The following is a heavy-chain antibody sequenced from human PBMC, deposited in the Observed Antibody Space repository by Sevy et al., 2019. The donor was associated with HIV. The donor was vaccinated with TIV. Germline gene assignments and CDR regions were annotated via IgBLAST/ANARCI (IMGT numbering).Heavy chain of an antibody. CDR1: GFTFSSYW. CDR2: INQDGTEK. V-gene: IGHV3-7*01. J-gene: IGHJ4*02. CDR3: TKGRDVGDY. Sequence: GGSLRLSCAASGFTFSSYWMTWVRQTPEKGLEWVANINQDGTEKYYVDSVKGRFTISRDNAKTSVYLQMTSLRVEDTALYYCTKGRDVGDYWGQGTLVTVSS. D-gene: IGHD1-26*01.